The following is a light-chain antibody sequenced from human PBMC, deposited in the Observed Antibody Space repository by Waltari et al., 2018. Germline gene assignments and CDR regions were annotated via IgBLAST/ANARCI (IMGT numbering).Light chain of an antibody. Sequence: QSALTQPASVSGSPGQSITISCTGPRSDVGGYNFVSWYQRHPGKAPQLLIYEVTNRPSGVSNRFSGSKSANTASLTISGLQAEDEADYYCSSYTTSSTLVFGGGTKLTVL. CDR1: RSDVGGYNF. J-gene: IGLJ3*02. CDR3: SSYTTSSTLV. CDR2: EVT. V-gene: IGLV2-14*01.